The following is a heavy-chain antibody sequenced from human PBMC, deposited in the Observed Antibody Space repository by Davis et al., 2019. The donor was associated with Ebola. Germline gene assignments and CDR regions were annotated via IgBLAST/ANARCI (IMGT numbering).Heavy chain of an antibody. V-gene: IGHV3-30*18. D-gene: IGHD3-10*01. CDR2: ISYDGSNK. J-gene: IGHJ6*02. CDR3: AKDPGYYYGSGSYNGMDV. CDR1: GFTFSSYG. Sequence: GGSLRLSCAASGFTFSSYGTHWVRQAPGKGLEWVAVISYDGSNKYYADSVKGRFTISRDNSKNTLYLQMNSLRAEDTAVYYCAKDPGYYYGSGSYNGMDVWGQGTTVTVSS.